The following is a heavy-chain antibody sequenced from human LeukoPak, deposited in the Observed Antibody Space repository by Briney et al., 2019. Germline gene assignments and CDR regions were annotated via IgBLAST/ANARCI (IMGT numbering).Heavy chain of an antibody. V-gene: IGHV3-48*04. Sequence: GGSLRLSCAASGFTFNIYSMNWVRQAPGKGLEWISYISSSSTIKHYADSVKGRFTISRDNAKNSLYLQMNSLRAEDTAVYYCARDDSTGYDPYYFDYWGQGSLVTVSS. D-gene: IGHD3-22*01. J-gene: IGHJ4*02. CDR3: ARDDSTGYDPYYFDY. CDR2: ISSSSTIK. CDR1: GFTFNIYS.